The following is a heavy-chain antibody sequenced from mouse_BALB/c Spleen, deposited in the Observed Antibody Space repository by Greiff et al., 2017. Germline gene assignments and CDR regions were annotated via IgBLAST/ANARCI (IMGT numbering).Heavy chain of an antibody. CDR3: ARVYDYSFAY. Sequence: EVHLVESGGGLVKPGGSLKLSCAASGFTFSSYAMSWVRQSPEKRLEWVAEISSGGSYTYYPDTVTGRFTISRDNAKNTLYLEMSSLRSEDTAMYYCARVYDYSFAYWGQGTLVTVSA. D-gene: IGHD1-1*01. CDR1: GFTFSSYA. CDR2: ISSGGSYT. J-gene: IGHJ3*01. V-gene: IGHV5-9-4*01.